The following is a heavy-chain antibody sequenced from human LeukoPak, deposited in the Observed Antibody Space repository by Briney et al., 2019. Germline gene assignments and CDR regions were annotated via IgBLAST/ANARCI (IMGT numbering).Heavy chain of an antibody. CDR2: INPSGGST. D-gene: IGHD3-3*01. CDR1: GYTFTSYY. V-gene: IGHV1-46*04. Sequence: ASVKVSCKASGYTFTSYYMNWVRQAPGQGLEWMGIINPSGGSTSYAQKLQGRVTMTRDMSTSTVYLELSSLRSEDTAVYYCARDGPDCDFWSGYSTTWFDPWGKGTLVTVSS. J-gene: IGHJ5*02. CDR3: ARDGPDCDFWSGYSTTWFDP.